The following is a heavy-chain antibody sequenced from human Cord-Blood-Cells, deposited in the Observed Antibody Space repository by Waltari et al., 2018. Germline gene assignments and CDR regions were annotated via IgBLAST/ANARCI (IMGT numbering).Heavy chain of an antibody. CDR1: GGTFSSYA. V-gene: IGHV1-69*06. D-gene: IGHD2-8*01. J-gene: IGHJ3*02. Sequence: QVQLVQSGAEVKKPGSSVKVSCKASGGTFSSYAISWVRQAPGQGLEWMGGIIPIFGTANYAQKLQGRVTITADKSTSTAYMELSSLRSEDTAVYYCAREGGYCTNGVCYTGAAFDIWGQGTMVTVSS. CDR3: AREGGYCTNGVCYTGAAFDI. CDR2: IIPIFGTA.